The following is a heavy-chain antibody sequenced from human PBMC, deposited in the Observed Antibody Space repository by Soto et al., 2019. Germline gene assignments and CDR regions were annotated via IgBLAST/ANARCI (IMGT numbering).Heavy chain of an antibody. D-gene: IGHD2-15*01. Sequence: SVKVSCKASGGTFSSYAISWVRQAPGQGLEWMGGIIPIFGTANYAQKFQGRVTITADESTSTAYMELSSLRSEDTAVYYCARITYASSGDDAFDIWGQGTMVTVSS. J-gene: IGHJ3*02. V-gene: IGHV1-69*13. CDR2: IIPIFGTA. CDR3: ARITYASSGDDAFDI. CDR1: GGTFSSYA.